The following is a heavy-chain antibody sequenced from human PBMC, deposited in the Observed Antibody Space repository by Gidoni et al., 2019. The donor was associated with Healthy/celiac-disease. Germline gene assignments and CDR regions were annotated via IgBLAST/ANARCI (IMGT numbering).Heavy chain of an antibody. V-gene: IGHV3-33*01. Sequence: QVQLVESGGGVVQPGRYLRLSCAASGFTFSSYGMHWGRQAPGKGLEWVAVIWYDGSNKYYADSVKGRFTISRDNSKNTLYLQMNSLRAEDTAVYYCARGGTVVILRAFDIWGQGTMVTVSS. D-gene: IGHD3-22*01. CDR2: IWYDGSNK. CDR3: ARGGTVVILRAFDI. CDR1: GFTFSSYG. J-gene: IGHJ3*02.